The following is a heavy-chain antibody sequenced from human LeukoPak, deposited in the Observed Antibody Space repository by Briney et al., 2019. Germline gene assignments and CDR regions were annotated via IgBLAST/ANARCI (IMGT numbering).Heavy chain of an antibody. CDR3: ARGYSSSWNDY. J-gene: IGHJ4*02. D-gene: IGHD6-13*01. CDR2: IYYSGST. V-gene: IGHV4-59*01. Sequence: SETLSLTCAVYGGSFSGYYWSWIRQPPGKGLEWIGYIYYSGSTNYNPSLKSRVTISVDTSKNQFSLKLSSVTAADTAVYYCARGYSSSWNDYWGQGTLVTVSS. CDR1: GGSFSGYY.